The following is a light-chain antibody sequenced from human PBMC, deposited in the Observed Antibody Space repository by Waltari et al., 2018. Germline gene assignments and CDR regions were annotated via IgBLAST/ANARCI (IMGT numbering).Light chain of an antibody. V-gene: IGKV3-20*01. J-gene: IGKJ2*03. CDR1: QSVSNY. Sequence: IVLTQSPATLSLSPGERATLSCRASQSVSNYLAWYKQKPGQAPRLLLYGASNRATGIPDRFSGSGSGTEFTLTISRLEPEDFAVYYCKKYINSPYRFGQGTKVEIK. CDR2: GAS. CDR3: KKYINSPYR.